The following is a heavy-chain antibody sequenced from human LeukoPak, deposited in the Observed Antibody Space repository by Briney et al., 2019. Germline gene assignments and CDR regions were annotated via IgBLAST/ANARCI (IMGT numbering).Heavy chain of an antibody. D-gene: IGHD3-3*01. CDR2: IIPILGIA. Sequence: ASVKVSCKASGGTFSSYAISWVRQALGQGLEWMGRIIPILGIANYAQKFQGRVTITADKSTSTAYMELSSLRSEDTAVYYCASLEGYFDYWGQGTLVTVSS. CDR3: ASLEGYFDY. V-gene: IGHV1-69*04. CDR1: GGTFSSYA. J-gene: IGHJ4*02.